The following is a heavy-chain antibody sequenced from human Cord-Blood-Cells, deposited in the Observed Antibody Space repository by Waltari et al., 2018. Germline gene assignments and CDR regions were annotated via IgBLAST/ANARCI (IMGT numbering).Heavy chain of an antibody. CDR2: ISSSSSSYI. J-gene: IGHJ4*02. V-gene: IGHV3-21*01. D-gene: IGHD3-16*02. CDR1: GFTFSSHS. Sequence: EVQLVESGGGLVKPGGSLRLSCAASGFTFSSHSMNWVPQAPGKGLEWVSSISSSSSSYIYYADSVKGRFTISRDNAKNSLYLQMNSLRAEDTAVYYCARDSGDYVWGSYRYFDYWGQGTLVTVSS. CDR3: ARDSGDYVWGSYRYFDY.